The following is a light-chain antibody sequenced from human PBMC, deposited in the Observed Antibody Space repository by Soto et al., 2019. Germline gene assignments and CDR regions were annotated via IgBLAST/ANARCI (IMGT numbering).Light chain of an antibody. Sequence: QLVLTQSPSASASLGASVKLTCTLSSGHSSSAIAWHQQQPEKGPRYLMKLNSDGSHSKGDGIPDRFSGSSSGAERYLTISSRRSDDEADYYCHTWATGSVVFGGGTKLTVL. J-gene: IGLJ2*01. CDR1: SGHSSSA. CDR3: HTWATGSVV. V-gene: IGLV4-69*01. CDR2: LNSDGSH.